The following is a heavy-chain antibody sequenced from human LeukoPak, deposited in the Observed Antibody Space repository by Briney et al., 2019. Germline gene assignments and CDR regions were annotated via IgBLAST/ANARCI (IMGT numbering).Heavy chain of an antibody. J-gene: IGHJ6*04. CDR3: AELGITMIGGV. V-gene: IGHV3-20*04. CDR2: INWNGGST. CDR1: GFTFDDYG. D-gene: IGHD3-10*02. Sequence: PGGSLRLSCAASGFTFDDYGMSWVRQAPGKGLEWVSGINWNGGSTGYADSVKGRFTISRDNAKNSLYLQMNSLRAEDTAVYYCAELGITMIGGVWGKGTTVTISS.